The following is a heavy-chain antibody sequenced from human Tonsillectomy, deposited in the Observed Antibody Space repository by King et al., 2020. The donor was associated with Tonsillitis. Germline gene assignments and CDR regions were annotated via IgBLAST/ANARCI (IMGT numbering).Heavy chain of an antibody. J-gene: IGHJ6*03. CDR3: AHRRPYGSGTLHMDV. CDR2: IYWDEYK. CDR1: GFSLRTSGVG. D-gene: IGHD3-10*01. V-gene: IGHV2-5*02. Sequence: TLKESGPTLVKPTQTLTLTCTFSGFSLRTSGVGVGWIRQPPGKALEWLALIYWDEYKRYNPSLKSRLTITKDTSKNQVVLTMTNMDPVDTATYYCAHRRPYGSGTLHMDVWGKGTTVTVSS.